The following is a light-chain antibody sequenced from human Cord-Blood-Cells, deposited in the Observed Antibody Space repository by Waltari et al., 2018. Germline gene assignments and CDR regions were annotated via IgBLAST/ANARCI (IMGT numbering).Light chain of an antibody. CDR1: QSLLHSNGYNY. CDR2: LGS. J-gene: IGKJ4*01. CDR3: MQALQTPLT. V-gene: IGKV2-28*01. Sequence: DIVMTQSPLSLPVTPGEPAPISCRPSQSLLHSNGYNYLDWYLQKLGQSPQLLIYLGSNRASGVPDRFSGSGSGTDFTLKISRVEAEDVGVYYCMQALQTPLTFGGGTKVEIK.